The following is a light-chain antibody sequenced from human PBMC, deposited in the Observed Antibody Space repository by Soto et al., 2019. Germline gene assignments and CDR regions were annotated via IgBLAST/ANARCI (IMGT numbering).Light chain of an antibody. CDR3: FSFTTSTTQV. V-gene: IGLV2-14*01. Sequence: SVLTQPASLSRSPAHSITISGTGTSSDIGAYDYVSWFQQHPGKAPKLMISEVSNRPSGVSNRFSGSKSGSTSYLTISGLQVEDVAVYFCFSFTTSTTQVFGTGTKVAVL. CDR2: EVS. J-gene: IGLJ1*01. CDR1: SSDIGAYDY.